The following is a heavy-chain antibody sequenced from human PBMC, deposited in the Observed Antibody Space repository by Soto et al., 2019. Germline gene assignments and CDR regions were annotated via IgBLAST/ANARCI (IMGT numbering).Heavy chain of an antibody. CDR1: GGSISSDYYS. V-gene: IGHV4-30-2*01. Sequence: QVQLQESGSGLVKPSETLSLTCAVSGGSISSDYYSWSWIRQPPGKDLEWIGYIYHGGSTYYNPSLRIRVTLSVDTSKTPFSRRLTSVTAADTAVYSCARLNRLRNDAFDIWGQGTLVAVSS. CDR2: IYHGGST. D-gene: IGHD3-16*01. J-gene: IGHJ3*02. CDR3: ARLNRLRNDAFDI.